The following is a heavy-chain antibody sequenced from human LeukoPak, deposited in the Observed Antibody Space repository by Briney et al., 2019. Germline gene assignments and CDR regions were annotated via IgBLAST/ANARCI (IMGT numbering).Heavy chain of an antibody. V-gene: IGHV3-7*01. J-gene: IGHJ6*03. CDR1: GFTFSNYW. CDR2: IYLDGSRA. CDR3: GRAGPVTKDHFIDV. Sequence: GGSLRLSCAVSGFTFSNYWMSWARQSPGKGLEWVANIYLDGSRAYYVDSVKGRFTISRDNAKNSLFLQMNSLSAEDTAVYYCGRAGPVTKDHFIDVWGKGTPVTVSS. D-gene: IGHD2-2*01.